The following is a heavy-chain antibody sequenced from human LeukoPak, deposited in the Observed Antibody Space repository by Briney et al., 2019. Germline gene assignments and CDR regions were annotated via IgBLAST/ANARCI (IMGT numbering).Heavy chain of an antibody. V-gene: IGHV3-66*01. CDR2: IYSGGST. Sequence: GGSLRLSCAASGFTVSSNYMSWVRQAPGKGLEWVSVIYSGGSTYYADSVKGRFTISRDNAKNSLYLQMNSLRAEDTAVYYCARASLYYYYMDVWGKGTTVTVSS. J-gene: IGHJ6*03. CDR3: ARASLYYYYMDV. CDR1: GFTVSSNY.